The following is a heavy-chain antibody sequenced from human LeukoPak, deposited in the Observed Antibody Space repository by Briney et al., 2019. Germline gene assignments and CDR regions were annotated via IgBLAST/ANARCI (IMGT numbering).Heavy chain of an antibody. CDR1: GGSFSGYY. D-gene: IGHD1-26*01. CDR3: ARVPPRGATYYYYYMDV. CDR2: INHSGST. J-gene: IGHJ6*03. V-gene: IGHV4-34*01. Sequence: PSETLSLTCAVYGGSFSGYYWSWIRQPPGKGLGWIGEINHSGSTNYNPSLKSRVTISVDTSKNQFSLKLSSVTAADTAVYYCARVPPRGATYYYYYMDVWGKGTTVTVSS.